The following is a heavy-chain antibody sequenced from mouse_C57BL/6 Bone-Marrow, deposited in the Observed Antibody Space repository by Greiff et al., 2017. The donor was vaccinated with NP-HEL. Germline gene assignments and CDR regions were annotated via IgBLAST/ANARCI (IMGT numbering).Heavy chain of an antibody. J-gene: IGHJ4*01. CDR2: IWRGGST. V-gene: IGHV2-5*01. CDR3: AKGGLLRLYAMDY. CDR1: GFSLTSYG. Sequence: QVQLQQSGPGLVQPSQSLSITCTVSGFSLTSYGVHWVRQSPGKGLEWLGVIWRGGSTDYNAAFMSRLSITKDNSKSQVFFKMNSLQADDTAIYYCAKGGLLRLYAMDYWGQGTSVTVSS. D-gene: IGHD1-1*01.